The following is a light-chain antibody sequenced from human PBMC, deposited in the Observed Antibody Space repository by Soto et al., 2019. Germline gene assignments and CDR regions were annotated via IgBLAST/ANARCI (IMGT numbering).Light chain of an antibody. J-gene: IGKJ1*01. CDR1: HDISTY. CDR2: EAS. V-gene: IGKV1-9*01. Sequence: DIQLTQSPSLLSASVGDRVTITCRASHDISTYLAWYQQKPGKAPKLMIYEASTLQSGVPSRFSGSGSGTDFTLTISSLQPEDFATYYCQQSYSTRWTFGQGTKVDIK. CDR3: QQSYSTRWT.